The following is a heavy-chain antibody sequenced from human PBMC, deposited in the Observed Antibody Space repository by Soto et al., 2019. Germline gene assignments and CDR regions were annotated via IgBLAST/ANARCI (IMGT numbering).Heavy chain of an antibody. V-gene: IGHV5-51*01. J-gene: IGHJ6*02. CDR2: LYPGDSDT. Sequence: PGEQLPVPCKGSGYSPTNYWIGWVRQMPGKGLEWMGILYPGDSDTRYSPSSQGQGTISVDKSISTASLQWSSLKASDTAMYYCARHGASSIPVLACGHPDSDVMYVVGQGATVPGS. D-gene: IGHD6-6*01. CDR3: ARHGASSIPVLACGHPDSDVMYV. CDR1: GYSPTNYW.